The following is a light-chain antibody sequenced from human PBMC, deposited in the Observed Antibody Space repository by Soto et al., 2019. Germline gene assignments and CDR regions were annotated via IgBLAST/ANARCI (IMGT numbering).Light chain of an antibody. Sequence: SYVLTQPPSVSVATGQTATFTCGGSNVGSKNVHWLQQRPGQAPVLVVYDDSDRPSGIPDRFSGSNSGNTATLTITRVEAGDEADYYSQVWDTRSDHVIFGGGTKLTVL. CDR1: NVGSKN. CDR3: QVWDTRSDHVI. V-gene: IGLV3-21*02. CDR2: DDS. J-gene: IGLJ2*01.